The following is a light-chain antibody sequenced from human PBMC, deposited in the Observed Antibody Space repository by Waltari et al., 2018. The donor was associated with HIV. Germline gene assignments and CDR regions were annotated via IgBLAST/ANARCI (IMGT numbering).Light chain of an antibody. CDR1: RTPVHSSDSRHC. V-gene: IGKV4-1*01. Sequence: DILMTQSPNSLAVSLGERATTNCRSSRTPVHSSDSRHCLAWYQQKPGQSPKLLIYWASTRASGVPDRFSGSGSGTNFSLTISTLQTDDVTLYYCQQYCSLGPTFGGGTKVEIK. CDR3: QQYCSLGPT. CDR2: WAS. J-gene: IGKJ4*01.